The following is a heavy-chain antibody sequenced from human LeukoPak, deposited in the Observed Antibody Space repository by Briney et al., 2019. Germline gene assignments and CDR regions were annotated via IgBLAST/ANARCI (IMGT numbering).Heavy chain of an antibody. CDR2: ISRSGAST. CDR3: VKGGASGGNYEFDY. CDR1: GFTFSSYA. D-gene: IGHD4-11*01. V-gene: IGHV3-23*01. J-gene: IGHJ4*02. Sequence: PGGSLRLSCAASGFTFSSYAMSWVRQAPGKGLEWVSSISRSGASTYYAGSVRGRFSLSRDNSQKTPYIQINSLRIEHTAVSYSVKGGASGGNYEFDYWGEGTLVTVS.